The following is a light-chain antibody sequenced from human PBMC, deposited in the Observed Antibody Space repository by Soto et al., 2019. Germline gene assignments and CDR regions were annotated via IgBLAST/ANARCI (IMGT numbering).Light chain of an antibody. CDR2: DVY. CDR3: QQYHSYSLT. Sequence: DIQMTQSPSTLSASVGDRVTITCRASQSFSGWLAWYQQKPGKAPNLLIYDVYSLKSGVPSRFSGSGSGPEFTLTIRSLQPDDFATYYCQQYHSYSLTFGQGTKVEIK. J-gene: IGKJ1*01. CDR1: QSFSGW. V-gene: IGKV1-5*01.